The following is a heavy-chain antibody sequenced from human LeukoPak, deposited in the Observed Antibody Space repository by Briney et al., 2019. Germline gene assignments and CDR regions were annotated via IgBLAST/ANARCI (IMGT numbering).Heavy chain of an antibody. J-gene: IGHJ4*02. CDR1: GGSISSSTYY. D-gene: IGHD2-21*01. CDR2: IGYSGST. V-gene: IGHV4-39*02. Sequence: SETLSLTCTVSGGSISSSTYYWAWIRQPPGKGLEWIGSIGYSGSTYYNPSLNIRATISVDTSKNHFSLRLSSVTAADTAVYYCARRAPHGEFEHWGQGTLVTVSS. CDR3: ARRAPHGEFEH.